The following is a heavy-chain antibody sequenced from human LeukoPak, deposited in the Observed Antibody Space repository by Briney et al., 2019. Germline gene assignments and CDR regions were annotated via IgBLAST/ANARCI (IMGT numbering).Heavy chain of an antibody. CDR3: AKDGSAYYYGSGSSDQPFDY. V-gene: IGHV3-23*01. CDR1: GFTFSSYG. CDR2: ISGSGGST. D-gene: IGHD3-10*01. Sequence: GGSLRLSCAASGFTFSSYGMSWVRQAPGKGLEWVSAISGSGGSTYYADSVKGRFTISRDNSKNTLYLQMNSLRAEDTAVYYCAKDGSAYYYGSGSSDQPFDYWGQGTLVTVSS. J-gene: IGHJ4*02.